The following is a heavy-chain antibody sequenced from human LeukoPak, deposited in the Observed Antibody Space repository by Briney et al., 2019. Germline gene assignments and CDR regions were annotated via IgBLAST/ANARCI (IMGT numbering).Heavy chain of an antibody. D-gene: IGHD5-18*01. CDR3: ARGSSYGFSMPY. CDR2: ISTYNGDA. CDR1: GYTFTSYD. J-gene: IGHJ4*02. Sequence: ASVKVSCKASGYTFTSYDINWVRQATGQGLEWMGWISTYNGDANYAQMLQGRVTMTTDTSTSTAYMELRSLRFDDTAVYYCARGSSYGFSMPYWGQGTLVTVSS. V-gene: IGHV1-18*01.